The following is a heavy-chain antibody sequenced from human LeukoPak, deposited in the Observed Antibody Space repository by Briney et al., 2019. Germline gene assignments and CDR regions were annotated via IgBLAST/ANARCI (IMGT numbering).Heavy chain of an antibody. CDR3: ARGLVGATRFDP. CDR2: INPNSGGT. Sequence: ASVKVSCKASGYTFTGYYMHWVRQAPGQGLEWMGWINPNSGGTNYAQKFQGRVTMTRDTSISTAYMELSRLRSDDTAVYCCARGLVGATRFDPWGQGTLVTVSS. CDR1: GYTFTGYY. J-gene: IGHJ5*02. V-gene: IGHV1-2*02. D-gene: IGHD1-26*01.